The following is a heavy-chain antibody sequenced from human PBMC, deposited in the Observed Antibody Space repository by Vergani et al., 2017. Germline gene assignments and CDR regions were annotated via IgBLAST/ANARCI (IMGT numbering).Heavy chain of an antibody. V-gene: IGHV4-61*01. CDR2: IYYSGST. D-gene: IGHD1-26*01. Sequence: QLQLQESGPGLVKPSETLSLTCTVSGGSISSGSYYWSWIRQPPGKGLEWIGYIYYSGSTNYNPSLKSRVTISVDTSKNQFSLKLSSVTAADTAVYYCARDSSSGSYGVRYWGQGTLVTVSS. CDR1: GGSISSGSYY. J-gene: IGHJ4*02. CDR3: ARDSSSGSYGVRY.